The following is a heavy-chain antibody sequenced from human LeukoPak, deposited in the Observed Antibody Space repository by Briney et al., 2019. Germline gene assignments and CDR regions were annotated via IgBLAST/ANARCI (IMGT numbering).Heavy chain of an antibody. CDR3: ARDGYSSGWTPDY. CDR1: GLTFSSYG. CDR2: IWYDGSDK. Sequence: GGSLRLSCAASGLTFSSYGMHWVRQAPGKGLEWVAVIWYDGSDKYYTDSVKGRFTISRDNSKNTLYLQMNSLRAEDTAMYYCARDGYSSGWTPDYWGQGTLVTVSS. J-gene: IGHJ4*02. V-gene: IGHV3-33*01. D-gene: IGHD6-19*01.